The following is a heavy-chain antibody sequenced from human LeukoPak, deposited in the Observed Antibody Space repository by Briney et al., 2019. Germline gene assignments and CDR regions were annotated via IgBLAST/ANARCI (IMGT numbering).Heavy chain of an antibody. CDR1: GFTFSSYG. CDR3: AKDPVHSSSWQYYFDY. CDR2: ISYDGSNK. Sequence: QPGRSLRLSCAASGFTFSSYGMHWVRQAPGNGLEWVAVISYDGSNKYYADSVKGRFTISRDNSKNTLYLQMNSLRAEDTAVYYCAKDPVHSSSWQYYFDYWGQGTLVTVSS. V-gene: IGHV3-30*18. D-gene: IGHD6-13*01. J-gene: IGHJ4*02.